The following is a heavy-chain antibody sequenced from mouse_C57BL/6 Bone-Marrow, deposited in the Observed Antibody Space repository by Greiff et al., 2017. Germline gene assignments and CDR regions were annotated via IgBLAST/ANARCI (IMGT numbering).Heavy chain of an antibody. CDR2: IYPGSGST. D-gene: IGHD1-1*01. J-gene: IGHJ2*01. CDR1: GYTFTSYW. CDR3: ARESTVVATVDY. Sequence: VQLQQSGAELVKPGASVKMSCKASGYTFTSYWITWVKQRPGQGLEWIGDIYPGSGSTNYNEKFKGKATLTVDPSSSTAYMQLSSLTSEDSAVXYCARESTVVATVDYWGQGTTLTVSS. V-gene: IGHV1-55*01.